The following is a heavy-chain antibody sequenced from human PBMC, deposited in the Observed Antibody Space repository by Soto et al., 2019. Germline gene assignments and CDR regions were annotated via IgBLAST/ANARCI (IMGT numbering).Heavy chain of an antibody. CDR1: GGSINSYY. CDR3: ARNNWNDGLWWFDP. J-gene: IGHJ5*02. D-gene: IGHD1-1*01. V-gene: IGHV4-59*01. CDR2: IYYSGST. Sequence: SETLSLACTVSGGSINSYYWSWIRQPPGKGLEWIGHIYYSGSTNYNPSLKSRVTISVDTSKNQFSLKLSSVTAADTAVYYCARNNWNDGLWWFDPWGQGTLVTVSS.